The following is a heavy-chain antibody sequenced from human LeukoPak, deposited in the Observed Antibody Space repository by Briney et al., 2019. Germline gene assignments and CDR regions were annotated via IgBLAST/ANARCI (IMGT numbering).Heavy chain of an antibody. D-gene: IGHD3-22*01. Sequence: GGSLRLSCAASGFTFSSYSVNWVRQAPGKGLEWVSSISSSSSYIYYADSVKGRFTISRDNAKNSLYLHMNSLRAEDTAVYYCATAGAYYYDSSGYYLFDYWGQGTLVTVSS. CDR3: ATAGAYYYDSSGYYLFDY. CDR2: ISSSSSYI. V-gene: IGHV3-21*01. J-gene: IGHJ4*02. CDR1: GFTFSSYS.